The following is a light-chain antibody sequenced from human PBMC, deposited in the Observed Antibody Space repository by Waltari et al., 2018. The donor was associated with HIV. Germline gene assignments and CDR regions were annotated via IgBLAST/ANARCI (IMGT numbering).Light chain of an antibody. J-gene: IGKJ4*01. CDR3: QQYNSWPL. Sequence: EIVMTQSPATVSVSPGERVTLSCRASESVSSNLAWYQQKPGQAPRLLIDGAFIRATGIPDRFSGSGSGTEFTLTISTLQSEDFAVYYCQQYNSWPLIGGGTKVDFK. CDR2: GAF. CDR1: ESVSSN. V-gene: IGKV3D-15*03.